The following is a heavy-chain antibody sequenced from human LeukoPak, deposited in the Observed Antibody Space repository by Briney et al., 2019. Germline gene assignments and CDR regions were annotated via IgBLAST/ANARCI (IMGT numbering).Heavy chain of an antibody. CDR3: AKDRTDCSGGSCYSLYYYYYMDV. CDR2: ISWNSGSI. Sequence: GRSLRLSCAASRFTFDDYAMHWVRQAPGKGLEWVSGISWNSGSIGYADSVKGRFTISRDNAKNSLYLQMNSLRAEDTALYYCAKDRTDCSGGSCYSLYYYYYMDVWGKGTTVTVSS. V-gene: IGHV3-9*01. J-gene: IGHJ6*03. CDR1: RFTFDDYA. D-gene: IGHD2-15*01.